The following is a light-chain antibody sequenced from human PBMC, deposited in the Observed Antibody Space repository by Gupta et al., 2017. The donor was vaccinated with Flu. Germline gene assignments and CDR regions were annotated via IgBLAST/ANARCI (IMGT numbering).Light chain of an antibody. CDR1: SSDVGTYNR. CDR2: EVS. Sequence: QSALTQPPSVSGSPGQSVTISCTGTSSDVGTYNRVSWYQQSPGTAPKLMIYEVSNRPSGVPDRVSASKSGNNASLNISGLQGEDEADDYCSSSTSSYTVVFGTGTKVTVL. J-gene: IGLJ1*01. V-gene: IGLV2-18*02. CDR3: SSSTSSYTVV.